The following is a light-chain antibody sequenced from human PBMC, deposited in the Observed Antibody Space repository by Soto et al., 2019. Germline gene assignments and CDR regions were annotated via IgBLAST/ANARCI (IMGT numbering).Light chain of an antibody. Sequence: QSALTQPVSVSGSPGQSITISCTGTSSDVGNYNLVSWYQQHPGKAPKLMIYEGSKRPSGVSNRFSGSKSGNTASLTISILQAEDEADYYCCSYAGSSTYVFGTGTKVTVL. J-gene: IGLJ1*01. CDR2: EGS. CDR1: SSDVGNYNL. V-gene: IGLV2-23*01. CDR3: CSYAGSSTYV.